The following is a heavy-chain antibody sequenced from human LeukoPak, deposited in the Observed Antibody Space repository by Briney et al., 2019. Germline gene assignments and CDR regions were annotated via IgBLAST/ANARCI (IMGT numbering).Heavy chain of an antibody. V-gene: IGHV3-23*01. J-gene: IGHJ4*02. Sequence: GGPLRLSCAVSGITLSNYGMSWVRQAPGKGLEWVAGISDSGGRTNYADSVKGRFTISRDNPKNTLYLQMNSLGAEDTAVYFCAKRGVVIRVILVAFHKEAYYFDSWGQGALVTVSS. CDR3: AKRGVVIRVILVAFHKEAYYFDS. CDR1: GITLSNYG. D-gene: IGHD3-22*01. CDR2: ISDSGGRT.